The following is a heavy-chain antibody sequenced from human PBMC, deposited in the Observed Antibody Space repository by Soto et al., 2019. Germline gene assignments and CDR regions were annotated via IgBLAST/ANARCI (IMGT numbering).Heavy chain of an antibody. Sequence: SETLSLTCAVYGGSFSGYYWSWIRQPPGKGLEWIGEINHSGSTNYNPSLKSRVTISVDTSKNQFSLKLSSVTAADTAVYYCARGCCSGGGCYGKRNIWCDPCGQGTLVTVSS. CDR1: GGSFSGYY. D-gene: IGHD2-15*01. CDR3: ARGCCSGGGCYGKRNIWCDP. J-gene: IGHJ5*02. CDR2: INHSGST. V-gene: IGHV4-34*01.